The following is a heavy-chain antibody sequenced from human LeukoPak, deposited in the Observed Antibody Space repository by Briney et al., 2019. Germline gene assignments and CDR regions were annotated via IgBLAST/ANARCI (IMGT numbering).Heavy chain of an antibody. CDR3: ARAGGSGSYYLALGYYYYMDV. V-gene: IGHV1-46*01. CDR1: GYTFTSYY. Sequence: ASVKVSCKASGYTFTSYYMHCVRQAPGQGLEWMGIVNPSGGSTSYAQKFQGRVTMTRDTSTSTVYMELSSLRSEDTAVYYCARAGGSGSYYLALGYYYYMDVWGKGTTVTISS. CDR2: VNPSGGST. D-gene: IGHD3-10*01. J-gene: IGHJ6*03.